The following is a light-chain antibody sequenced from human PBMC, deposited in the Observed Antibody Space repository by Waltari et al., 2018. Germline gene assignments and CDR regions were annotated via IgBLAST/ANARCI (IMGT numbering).Light chain of an antibody. Sequence: ETVMTQSPATVSVSPGERAALSCRASQSVSSHVAWYQQKPGQAPRLLIYDASTRATGIPVRFSGSGSGTDFTLTISSLQSEDFASYYCQQYNNWPPYTFGQGTKLEI. CDR1: QSVSSH. CDR2: DAS. CDR3: QQYNNWPPYT. V-gene: IGKV3-15*01. J-gene: IGKJ2*01.